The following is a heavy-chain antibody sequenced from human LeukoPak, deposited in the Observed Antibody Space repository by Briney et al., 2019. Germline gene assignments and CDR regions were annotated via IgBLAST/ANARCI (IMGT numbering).Heavy chain of an antibody. CDR3: ARNLTFDY. Sequence: PGGSLRLSCAASGFTFSRYWMNWVRQAPGKGLEWAANIKQDGSEKYYVDSVKGRFTISRDNAKNSLYLQMNSLRAEDTAVYYCARNLTFDYWGQGTLVTVSS. CDR2: IKQDGSEK. J-gene: IGHJ4*02. CDR1: GFTFSRYW. V-gene: IGHV3-7*04.